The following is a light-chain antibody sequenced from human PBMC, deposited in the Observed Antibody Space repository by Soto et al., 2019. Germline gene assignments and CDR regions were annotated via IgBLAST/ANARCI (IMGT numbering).Light chain of an antibody. Sequence: EIVVTQSPAALSLPLGDRATIFCKTSQTISKYLVWYQQKPGQPPRLLINNASNRATGIPARFNGSGSGTDFTLTISSLEPEDFAVYYCQQRSNWPPFTFGPGTKVDIK. J-gene: IGKJ3*01. CDR3: QQRSNWPPFT. CDR1: QTISKY. CDR2: NAS. V-gene: IGKV3-11*01.